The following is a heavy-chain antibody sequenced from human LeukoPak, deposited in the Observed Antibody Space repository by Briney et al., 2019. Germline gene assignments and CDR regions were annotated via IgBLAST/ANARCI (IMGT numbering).Heavy chain of an antibody. Sequence: GGSLRLSCAASGFNFRTHWMSWVRQTPGKGLEWVANINQDGTEKYYVDSVKGRFTISRDNAKNSLYLQMNSLRVEDTAVYYCAKVAKYYYGSETYYFFEHWGQGTPVTASS. CDR1: GFNFRTHW. CDR3: AKVAKYYYGSETYYFFEH. V-gene: IGHV3-7*01. CDR2: INQDGTEK. D-gene: IGHD3-10*01. J-gene: IGHJ4*02.